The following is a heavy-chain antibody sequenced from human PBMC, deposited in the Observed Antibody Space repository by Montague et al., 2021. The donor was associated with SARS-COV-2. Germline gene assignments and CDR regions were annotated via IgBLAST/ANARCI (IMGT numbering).Heavy chain of an antibody. Sequence: SLRLSCAASGFTFSSYSMNWVRQAPGKGLEWVSSISSSSSYIYYADSVKGRFTISRDNAKNSLYLQMNSLRAEDTAVYYCAREVGSSSWYNYYGMDAWGQGTTVTVSS. CDR3: AREVGSSSWYNYYGMDA. V-gene: IGHV3-21*01. D-gene: IGHD6-13*01. CDR2: ISSSSSYI. J-gene: IGHJ6*02. CDR1: GFTFSSYS.